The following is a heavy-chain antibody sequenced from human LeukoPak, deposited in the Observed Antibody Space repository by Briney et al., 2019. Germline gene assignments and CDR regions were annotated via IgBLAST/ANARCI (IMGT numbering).Heavy chain of an antibody. CDR3: ARDLRGGGYYYYYMDV. D-gene: IGHD6-25*01. CDR1: GGTFSSYA. CDR2: IIPIFGTA. V-gene: IGHV1-69*13. J-gene: IGHJ6*03. Sequence: ASVKVSCKASGGTFSSYAISWVRQAPGQGLEWMGGIIPIFGTANYAQKFQGRVTITADESTSTAYMELSSLRSEDTAVYYCARDLRGGGYYYYYMDVWGKGTTVTVSS.